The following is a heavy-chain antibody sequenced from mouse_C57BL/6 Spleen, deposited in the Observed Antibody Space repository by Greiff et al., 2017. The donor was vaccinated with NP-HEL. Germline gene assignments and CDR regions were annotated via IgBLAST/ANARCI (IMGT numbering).Heavy chain of an antibody. D-gene: IGHD2-3*01. CDR2: IYPRDGST. J-gene: IGHJ4*01. V-gene: IGHV1-78*01. Sequence: QVQLQQSDAELVKPGASVKISCKVSGYTFTDHTIHWMKQRPEQGLEWIGYIYPRDGSTKYNEKFKGKATLTADKSSSTAYMQLNSLTSEDSAVYFCARERNDGYYRYAMDYWGQGTSVTVSS. CDR1: GYTFTDHT. CDR3: ARERNDGYYRYAMDY.